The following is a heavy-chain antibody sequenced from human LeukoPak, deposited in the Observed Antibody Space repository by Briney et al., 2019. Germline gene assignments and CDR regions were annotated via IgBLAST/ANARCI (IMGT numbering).Heavy chain of an antibody. CDR1: GGSISSSSYN. CDR2: IDNSGTT. CDR3: VRPPGIAAAWFDP. J-gene: IGHJ5*02. Sequence: SETLTLTCTISGGSISSSSYNWGWIRQTPGKGLEWIGSIDNSGTTYFNPSLKSRVTISVDTSKDQFSLKLSSVTAADTAVYFCVRPPGIAAAWFDPWGQGTLVTVSS. D-gene: IGHD6-13*01. V-gene: IGHV4-39*01.